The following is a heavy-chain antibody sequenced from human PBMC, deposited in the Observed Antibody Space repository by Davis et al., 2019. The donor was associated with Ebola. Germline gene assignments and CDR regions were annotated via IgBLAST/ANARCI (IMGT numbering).Heavy chain of an antibody. D-gene: IGHD1-26*01. CDR3: ARDLQEWGFDY. J-gene: IGHJ4*02. CDR2: IYYSGST. V-gene: IGHV4-39*07. Sequence: PSETLSLTCTVSGGSISSSSYYWGWIRQPPGKGLEWIGSIYYSGSTYYNPSLKSRVTISVDTSKNQFSLKLSSVTAADTAVYYCARDLQEWGFDYWGQGTLVTVSS. CDR1: GGSISSSSYY.